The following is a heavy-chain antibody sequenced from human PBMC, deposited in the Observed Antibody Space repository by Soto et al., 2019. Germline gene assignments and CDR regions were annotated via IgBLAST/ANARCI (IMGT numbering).Heavy chain of an antibody. CDR3: ARETSYGIDV. CDR2: MNPNSGNT. CDR1: GYTFTSYD. Sequence: QVELVQSGAEVKKPGASVKVSCKASGYTFTSYDINCVRQATGQGLERMGWMNPNSGNTGYAQKYQSRDTMKRNTSINTAYMELGSLRSEYSAVYYWARETSYGIDVWGQGTTVTVSS. J-gene: IGHJ6*02. V-gene: IGHV1-8*01.